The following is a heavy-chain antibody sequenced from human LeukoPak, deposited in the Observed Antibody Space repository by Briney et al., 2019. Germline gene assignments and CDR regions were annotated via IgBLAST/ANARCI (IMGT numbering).Heavy chain of an antibody. D-gene: IGHD3-9*01. J-gene: IGHJ5*02. V-gene: IGHV4-59*01. CDR3: ARGSVRFYDILTGYSFNWFDP. CDR1: GGSISSYY. Sequence: SETLSLTCTVSGGSISSYYWSWIRQPPGKGLEWIGYIYYSGSTNYNPSLKSRVTISVETSKNQFSLKLSSVAAADTAVYYCARGSVRFYDILTGYSFNWFDPWGQGTLVTVSS. CDR2: IYYSGST.